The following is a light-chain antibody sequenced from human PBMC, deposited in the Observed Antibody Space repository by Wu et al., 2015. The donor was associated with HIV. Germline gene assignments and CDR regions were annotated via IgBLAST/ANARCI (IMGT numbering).Light chain of an antibody. CDR1: QSVSSSY. V-gene: IGKV3D-20*02. CDR2: GAS. J-gene: IGKJ4*01. Sequence: EIVLTQSPGTLSLSPGERATLSCRASQSVSSSYLARYQQKPGQAPRLLIYGASSRATGIPDRFSGSGSGTDFTLTISRLEPEDFAVYYCQQRANWPLTFGGGPRWRS. CDR3: QQRANWPLT.